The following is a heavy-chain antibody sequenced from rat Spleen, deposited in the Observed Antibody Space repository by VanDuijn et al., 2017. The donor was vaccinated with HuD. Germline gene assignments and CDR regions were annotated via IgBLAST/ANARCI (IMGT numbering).Heavy chain of an antibody. Sequence: EVQLVESDGGLVQPGRSLKLSCAASGFTFSDYYMAWVRQAPTKGLEWVATISYDGSSTYYRDSVKGRFTISRDNAKSTLYLQMDSLRSEDTATYYCARATMGPDYWGQGVMVTVSS. CDR1: GFTFSDYY. CDR2: ISYDGSST. V-gene: IGHV5-29*01. J-gene: IGHJ2*01. CDR3: ARATMGPDY. D-gene: IGHD1-7*01.